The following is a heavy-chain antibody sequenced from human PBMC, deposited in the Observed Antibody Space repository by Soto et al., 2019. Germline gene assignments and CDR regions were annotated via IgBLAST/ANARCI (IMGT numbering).Heavy chain of an antibody. Sequence: PVGSLRLSGAASGFTFSSYAMSWVRQAPGKGLEWVSAISGSGGSTYYADSVKGRFTISRDNSKNTLYLQMNSLRAEDTAVYYCAKAMGYSSSWYDYWGQGTLVTVSS. CDR3: AKAMGYSSSWYDY. V-gene: IGHV3-23*01. CDR1: GFTFSSYA. J-gene: IGHJ4*02. CDR2: ISGSGGST. D-gene: IGHD6-13*01.